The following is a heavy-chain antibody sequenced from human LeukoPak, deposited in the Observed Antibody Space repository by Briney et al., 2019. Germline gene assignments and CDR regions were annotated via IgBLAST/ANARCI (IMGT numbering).Heavy chain of an antibody. CDR3: ARYSLSREDFQD. CDR2: IYDTGST. V-gene: IGHV4-30-4*07. D-gene: IGHD6-13*01. CDR1: GGSVNSGGYS. J-gene: IGHJ1*01. Sequence: KPSETLSLTCTVSGGSVNSGGYSWSWIRQPPGKGLEWIGYIYDTGSTLYNPSLESRLTISIDTSKNQFSLRLSSVTAADTAVYFCARYSLSREDFQDWGQGTLVTVSS.